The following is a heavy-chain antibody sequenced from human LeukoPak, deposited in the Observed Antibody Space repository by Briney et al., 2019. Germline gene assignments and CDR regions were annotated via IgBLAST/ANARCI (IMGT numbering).Heavy chain of an antibody. D-gene: IGHD4-17*01. CDR2: IYYSGST. CDR1: GGSISSSSYY. V-gene: IGHV4-39*07. Sequence: PSETLSLTCTVSGGSISSSSYYWGWIRQPPGKGLEWIGSIYYSGSTYYNPSLKSRVTISVDTSKNQFSLKLSSVTAADTAVYYCARDPYGDSNMDVWGKGTTVTVSS. CDR3: ARDPYGDSNMDV. J-gene: IGHJ6*03.